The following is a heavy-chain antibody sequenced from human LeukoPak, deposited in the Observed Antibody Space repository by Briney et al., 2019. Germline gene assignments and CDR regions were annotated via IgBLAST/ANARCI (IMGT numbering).Heavy chain of an antibody. CDR2: IYSGGST. D-gene: IGHD2-15*01. CDR1: GYSFTNYW. CDR3: AARGYCSGGSCYSGWFDP. J-gene: IGHJ5*02. V-gene: IGHV3-53*01. Sequence: GESLKISCKASGYSFTNYWIGWVRQAPGKGLEWVSVIYSGGSTYYADSVKGRFTISRDNSKNTLYLQMNSLRAEDTAVYYCAARGYCSGGSCYSGWFDPWGQGTLVTVSS.